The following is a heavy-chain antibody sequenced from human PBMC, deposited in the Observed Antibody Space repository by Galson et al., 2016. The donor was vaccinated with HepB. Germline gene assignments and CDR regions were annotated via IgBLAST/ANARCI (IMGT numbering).Heavy chain of an antibody. CDR2: IYHSGST. CDR1: GGSISGTSW. V-gene: IGHV4-4*02. J-gene: IGHJ6*02. Sequence: ETLSLTCAVSGGSISGTSWWSWVRQPPGKGLEWIGEIYHSGSTNYNPSLQSRVTISVDTSRNQFSLNLFSVTAADTALYYCVRNGYYCLEAWGQGITVTVSS. CDR3: VRNGYYCLEA.